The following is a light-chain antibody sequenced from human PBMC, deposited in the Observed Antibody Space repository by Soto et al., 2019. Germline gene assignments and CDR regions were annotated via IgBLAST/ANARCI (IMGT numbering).Light chain of an antibody. V-gene: IGKV3-15*01. CDR2: GAS. CDR1: QSAISN. Sequence: EIMMSHSPATLPVTPGERVTLSCRASQSAISNLAWYQQKPGQAPRLLIYGASTRATGFPARFSGSGSGTDFTLTINSLQSEDSAVYYCQQYSNWPPVTFGGGTKVDIK. J-gene: IGKJ4*01. CDR3: QQYSNWPPVT.